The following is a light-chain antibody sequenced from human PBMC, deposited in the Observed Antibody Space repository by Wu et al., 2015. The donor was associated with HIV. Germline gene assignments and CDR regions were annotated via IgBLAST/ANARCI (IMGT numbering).Light chain of an antibody. Sequence: EIVMTQSPATLSVSPGERATLSCRASQSISSNLAWYQQKPGQAPRLLIYDASNRATGIPARFSGRGSGTDFTLTISSLEPEDFAVYYCQQRTSWPLTFGQGTRLEIK. CDR1: QSISSN. CDR3: QQRTSWPLT. V-gene: IGKV3-11*01. CDR2: DAS. J-gene: IGKJ5*01.